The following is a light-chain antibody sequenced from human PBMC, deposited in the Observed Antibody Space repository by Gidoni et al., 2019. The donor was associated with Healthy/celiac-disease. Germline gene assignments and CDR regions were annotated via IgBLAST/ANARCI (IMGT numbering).Light chain of an antibody. CDR1: QSVSSN. CDR3: QQYNNWRTWT. Sequence: EIVMTQSPAPLSVSPGERATLPCRASQSVSSNLAWYQQKPGQAPRLLIYGASTRATGIPARFSGSGSGTEFTLTIGSLQSEDFAVYYCQQYNNWRTWTFGQGTKVEIK. CDR2: GAS. V-gene: IGKV3-15*01. J-gene: IGKJ1*01.